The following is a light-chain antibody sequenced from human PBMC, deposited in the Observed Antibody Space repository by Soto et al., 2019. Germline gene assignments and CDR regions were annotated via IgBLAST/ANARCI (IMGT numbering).Light chain of an antibody. Sequence: QSVLTQPASVSGSPGQSITISCTGTSSDVGSYNLVSWYQQHPGKAPKLMIYEGSKRPSGVSNRFSGSKSGNTASLTISGLQAEDEADYYCCSYAGSVFGGGTKL. J-gene: IGLJ2*01. CDR2: EGS. V-gene: IGLV2-23*01. CDR1: SSDVGSYNL. CDR3: CSYAGSV.